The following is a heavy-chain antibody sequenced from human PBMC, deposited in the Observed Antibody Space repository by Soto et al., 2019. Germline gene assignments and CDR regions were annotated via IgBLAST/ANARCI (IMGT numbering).Heavy chain of an antibody. V-gene: IGHV4-59*01. D-gene: IGHD6-19*01. CDR2: IYYSGST. CDR1: GGSISSYY. CDR3: ARDHGSGWYGAFDI. Sequence: PSDTLSLTCTVSGGSISSYYWSWIRQPPGKGLEWIGYIYYSGSTNYNPSLKSRVTISVDTSKNQFSLKLSSVTAADTAVYYCARDHGSGWYGAFDIWGQGTMVTVSS. J-gene: IGHJ3*02.